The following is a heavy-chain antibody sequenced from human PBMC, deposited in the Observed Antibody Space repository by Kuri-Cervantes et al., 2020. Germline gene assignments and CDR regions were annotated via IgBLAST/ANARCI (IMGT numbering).Heavy chain of an antibody. D-gene: IGHD4-17*01. CDR1: GFSLSTSGVG. CDR2: IYWDDDK. J-gene: IGHJ4*02. V-gene: IGHV2-5*02. Sequence: SGPTLVKPTQTLTLTCTFSGFSLSTSGVGVGWIRQPPGKALEWLALIYWDDDKRYSPSLKSRLTITKDTSKNQVVLTMTNMDPVDTATYYCAHRHMTTSNSDWDYWGQGTLVTVSS. CDR3: AHRHMTTSNSDWDY.